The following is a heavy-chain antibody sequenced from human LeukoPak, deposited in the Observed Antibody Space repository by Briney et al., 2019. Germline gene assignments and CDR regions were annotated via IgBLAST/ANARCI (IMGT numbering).Heavy chain of an antibody. Sequence: KASETLSLTCTVSGGSISTYYWTWIRQPPGKGLEWVGYIYNTGSTNYNPSLKSRVTIALDTSKNQFSLKLSSVTAADTAVYYCARVRRSSGYQNPFDYWGQGTLVTVSS. CDR2: IYNTGST. CDR3: ARVRRSSGYQNPFDY. J-gene: IGHJ4*02. V-gene: IGHV4-59*12. D-gene: IGHD3-22*01. CDR1: GGSISTYY.